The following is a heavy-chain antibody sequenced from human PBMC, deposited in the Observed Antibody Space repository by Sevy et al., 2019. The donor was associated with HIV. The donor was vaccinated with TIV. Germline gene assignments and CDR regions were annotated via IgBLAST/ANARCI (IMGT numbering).Heavy chain of an antibody. CDR2: LSFGCGKI. V-gene: IGHV3-23*01. CDR1: GFAFYEYS. CDR3: AREGCSRPHDY. J-gene: IGHJ4*02. Sequence: GGSLRLSCAASGFAFYEYSMSWIRQAPGKGLEWVATLSFGCGKINYADSVKGRFPISRENSKNSFYLQMDNLRVEDTALYYCAREGCSRPHDYWGQGTRVTVSS. D-gene: IGHD2-8*01.